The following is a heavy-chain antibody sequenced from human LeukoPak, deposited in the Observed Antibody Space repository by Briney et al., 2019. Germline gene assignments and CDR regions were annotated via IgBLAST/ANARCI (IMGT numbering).Heavy chain of an antibody. Sequence: GGSLRLSCAASGFTFDDYAMHWVRQAPGKGLEWVSGISWNSGSIGYADSVKGRFTISRDNAKNSLYLQMNSLRAEDTAMYYCARDLRRAIAAAGKFDYWGQGTLVTVSS. V-gene: IGHV3-9*01. CDR1: GFTFDDYA. J-gene: IGHJ4*02. D-gene: IGHD6-13*01. CDR3: ARDLRRAIAAAGKFDY. CDR2: ISWNSGSI.